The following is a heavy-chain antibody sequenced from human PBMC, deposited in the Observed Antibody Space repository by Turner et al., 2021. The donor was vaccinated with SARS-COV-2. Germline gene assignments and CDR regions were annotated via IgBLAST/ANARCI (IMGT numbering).Heavy chain of an antibody. CDR1: VFTFSGSA. CDR2: SKRKDKSYAT. D-gene: IGHD3-22*01. CDR3: TTPPVAGIGVIEDDYYYGMDV. J-gene: IGHJ6*02. V-gene: IGHV3-73*01. Sequence: EVQLFESGGRLVQPGWSLILSCAASVFTFSGSAMHWVRQGSGKGLEWVGRSKRKDKSYATEYAATVKGRFTISRDDSKNTAYLKMNSLKTEDTAVYNCTTPPVAGIGVIEDDYYYGMDVWGQGTTVTVSS.